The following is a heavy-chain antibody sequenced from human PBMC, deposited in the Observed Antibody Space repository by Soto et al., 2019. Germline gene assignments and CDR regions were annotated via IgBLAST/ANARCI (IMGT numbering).Heavy chain of an antibody. CDR2: ISATADAT. V-gene: IGHV3-23*01. CDR3: AKDLLRPDDC. CDR1: GFSFTASA. J-gene: IGHJ4*02. Sequence: GGSLRLSCAASGFSFTASAMSWVRQAPGKGLEWVSAISATADATYYPDSVKGRFTISRDNSRNTLYLQMNSLRAEDTAVYYCAKDLLRPDDCWGQGTRVTVSS.